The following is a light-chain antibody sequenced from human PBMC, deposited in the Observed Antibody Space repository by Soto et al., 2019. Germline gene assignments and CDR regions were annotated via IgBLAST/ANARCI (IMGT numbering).Light chain of an antibody. CDR2: GAS. J-gene: IGKJ1*01. V-gene: IGKV3-20*01. CDR3: QPYGTSIQT. Sequence: EIVLTQFPGTLSLSPGESSTLSCMASQSVGSNYLAWYQQRPGQPPNLLIFGASHRAPGITDRFSGSGSGTDFTLTISRLEPEDFAVYYCQPYGTSIQTVGQGTKVEIK. CDR1: QSVGSNY.